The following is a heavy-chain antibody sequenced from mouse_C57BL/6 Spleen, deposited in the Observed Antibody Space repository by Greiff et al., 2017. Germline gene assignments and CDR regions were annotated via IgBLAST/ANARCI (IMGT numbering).Heavy chain of an antibody. Sequence: EVKVVESGGGLVQPGGSMKLSCVASGFTFSNYWMNWVRQSPEKGLEWVAQIRLKSDNYATHYAESVKGRFTISRDDSKSSVYLQMNNLRAEDTGIYYCTTGYDYDWYFDVWGTGTTVTVSS. J-gene: IGHJ1*03. CDR2: IRLKSDNYAT. CDR3: TTGYDYDWYFDV. V-gene: IGHV6-3*01. CDR1: GFTFSNYW. D-gene: IGHD2-4*01.